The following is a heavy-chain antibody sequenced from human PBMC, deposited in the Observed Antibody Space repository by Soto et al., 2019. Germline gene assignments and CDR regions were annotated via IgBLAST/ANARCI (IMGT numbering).Heavy chain of an antibody. CDR1: GFTFSSYA. Sequence: GGSLRLSCAASGFTFSSYAMSWVRQAPGKGLEWVSAISGSGGSTYYADSVKGRFTIPRDNSKNTLYLQMNSLSAEVTAVYYCAKVRFYPWLANYFDYWGQGTLVTVSS. CDR3: AKVRFYPWLANYFDY. V-gene: IGHV3-23*01. D-gene: IGHD6-19*01. CDR2: ISGSGGST. J-gene: IGHJ4*02.